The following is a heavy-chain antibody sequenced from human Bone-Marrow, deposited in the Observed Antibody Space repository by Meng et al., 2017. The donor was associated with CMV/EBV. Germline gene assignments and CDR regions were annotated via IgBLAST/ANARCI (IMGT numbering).Heavy chain of an antibody. V-gene: IGHV4-34*01. CDR1: GGSFSDNY. CDR2: INHDGNT. CDR3: ARRSRHNSGWYIDY. D-gene: IGHD6-19*01. Sequence: AVYGGSFSDNYWTWIRQPPGKGLEWIGEINHDGNTNYRSSLKSRITISVDTSKNQFSLKVNSVTAADTAKYYCARRSRHNSGWYIDYWSQGTLVTVSS. J-gene: IGHJ4*02.